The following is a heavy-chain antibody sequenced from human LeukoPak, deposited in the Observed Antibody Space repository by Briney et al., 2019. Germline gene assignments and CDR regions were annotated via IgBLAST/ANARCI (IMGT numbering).Heavy chain of an antibody. CDR2: IYSDGNT. D-gene: IGHD2/OR15-2a*01. J-gene: IGHJ4*02. Sequence: GGSLRLSCAASGFTFSSYSMNWVRQAPGKGLEWVSIIYSDGNTYYADSVKGRFAISRDNSKNTLYLQLNSLRGDDTAVYYCARRAEFTYYFDYWGQGTLVTVSS. CDR3: ARRAEFTYYFDY. V-gene: IGHV3-53*01. CDR1: GFTFSSYS.